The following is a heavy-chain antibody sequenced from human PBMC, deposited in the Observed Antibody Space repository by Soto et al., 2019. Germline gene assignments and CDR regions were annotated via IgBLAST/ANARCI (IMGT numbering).Heavy chain of an antibody. CDR3: ARSPRHSVVTTYYFDY. V-gene: IGHV4-61*01. CDR2: ISYSGGT. D-gene: IGHD2-15*01. CDR1: GGSVSSGRYS. J-gene: IGHJ4*02. Sequence: XTLSLACSVSGGSVSSGRYSWSWIRQPPGKGLEWIGYISYSGGTNSNTSLESRFNISVETSKNQFSLQLTSVNAADTGLYFCARSPRHSVVTTYYFDYWGRGTLGTVSS.